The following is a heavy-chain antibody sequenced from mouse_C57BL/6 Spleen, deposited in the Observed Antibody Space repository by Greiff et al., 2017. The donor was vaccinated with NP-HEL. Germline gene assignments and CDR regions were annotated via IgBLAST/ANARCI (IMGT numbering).Heavy chain of an antibody. V-gene: IGHV1-55*01. J-gene: IGHJ3*01. D-gene: IGHD3-2*02. CDR3: ARAGSGGQLRLKAWFAY. CDR2: IYPGSGST. Sequence: QVQLQQPGAELVKPGASVKMSCKASGYTFTSYWITWVKQRPGQGLEWIGDIYPGSGSTNYNEKFKSKATLTVDTSSSTAYMQLSSLTSEDSAVYYCARAGSGGQLRLKAWFAYWGQGTLVTVSA. CDR1: GYTFTSYW.